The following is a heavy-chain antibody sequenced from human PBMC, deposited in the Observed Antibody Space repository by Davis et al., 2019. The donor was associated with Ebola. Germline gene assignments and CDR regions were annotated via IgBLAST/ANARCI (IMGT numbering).Heavy chain of an antibody. Sequence: GGSLRPSCAASGSTFSSYGMHWARQAPGKGLEWVAVIWYDGSNKYYADSVKGRFTIARDNSKNTLYLQMNSLRAEDTAVYYCARVRVSGDPDYWGQGTLVTVSS. CDR1: GSTFSSYG. D-gene: IGHD7-27*01. CDR3: ARVRVSGDPDY. V-gene: IGHV3-33*01. J-gene: IGHJ4*02. CDR2: IWYDGSNK.